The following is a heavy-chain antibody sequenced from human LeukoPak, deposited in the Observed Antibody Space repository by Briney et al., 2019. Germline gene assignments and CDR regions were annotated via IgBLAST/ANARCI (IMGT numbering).Heavy chain of an antibody. Sequence: SETLSLTCTVSGGSISSYYWSWIRQPAGKGLEWIGRIYTSGSTYYNPSLKSRVTISVDTSKNQFSLKLSSVTAADTAVYYCARDTHLDIVVVPADQGYFDLWGRGTLVTVSS. V-gene: IGHV4-4*07. CDR2: IYTSGST. CDR3: ARDTHLDIVVVPADQGYFDL. J-gene: IGHJ2*01. D-gene: IGHD2-2*03. CDR1: GGSISSYY.